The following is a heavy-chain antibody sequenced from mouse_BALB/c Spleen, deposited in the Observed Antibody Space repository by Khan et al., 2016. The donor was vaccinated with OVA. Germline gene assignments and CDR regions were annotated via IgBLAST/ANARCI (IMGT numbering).Heavy chain of an antibody. CDR1: GYTFTSYD. D-gene: IGHD4-1*01. CDR2: IYPGAGST. J-gene: IGHJ2*01. CDR3: ARRNWDGYYFDY. Sequence: QVQLQQSGPELVKPGALVKISCKASGYTFTSYDINWVKQRPGQGLEWIGWIYPGAGSTKYNENFKGKATLTVDKSSSTAHMQVSSMTAENSAVYFWARRNWDGYYFDYWGQGTTLTVSS. V-gene: IGHV1S56*01.